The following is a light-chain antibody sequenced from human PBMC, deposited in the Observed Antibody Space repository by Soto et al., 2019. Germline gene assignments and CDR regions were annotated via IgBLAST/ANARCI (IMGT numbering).Light chain of an antibody. J-gene: IGKJ1*01. CDR1: ESISSW. V-gene: IGKV1-5*01. CDR3: QQYDSYPWT. Sequence: IQMTQSPSTLSASVGDRVTITCRAGESISSWLAWYQQKPGKAPKLLIYDVSSLESGVPSRFSGSGSGTEFTLTISSLQPDDFATYYCQQYDSYPWTFGQGTKVDIK. CDR2: DVS.